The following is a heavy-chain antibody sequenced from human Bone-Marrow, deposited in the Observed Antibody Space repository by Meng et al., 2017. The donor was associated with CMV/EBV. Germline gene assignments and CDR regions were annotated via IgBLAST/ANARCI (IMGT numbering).Heavy chain of an antibody. CDR1: GDSISNSDFY. J-gene: IGHJ4*02. V-gene: IGHV4-39*07. Sequence: SETLSLTCTVSGDSISNSDFYWGWIRRPPGKGLEWLGTIYYRGTTYYTPSLKSRLTISVHTSQNQFSLWLTSVTAADTAIYYCARERRFSGTYSDFDYWGRGTLVTVSS. D-gene: IGHD1-26*01. CDR2: IYYRGTT. CDR3: ARERRFSGTYSDFDY.